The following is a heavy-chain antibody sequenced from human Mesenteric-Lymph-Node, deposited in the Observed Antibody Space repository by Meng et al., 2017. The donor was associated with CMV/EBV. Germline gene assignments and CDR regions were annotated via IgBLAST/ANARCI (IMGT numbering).Heavy chain of an antibody. CDR2: ISGSGAGT. Sequence: GGPWGPPVTASGFTFRGYAMNWVRQAPGKGLEWVSAISGSGAGTYYSDSVKGRFTISRDSSKSTLYLQMNSLKAGDTAVYYCARDHSRSVVTPDRYYGMDVWGQGTTVTVSS. V-gene: IGHV3-23*01. CDR3: ARDHSRSVVTPDRYYGMDV. J-gene: IGHJ6*02. CDR1: GFTFRGYA. D-gene: IGHD4-23*01.